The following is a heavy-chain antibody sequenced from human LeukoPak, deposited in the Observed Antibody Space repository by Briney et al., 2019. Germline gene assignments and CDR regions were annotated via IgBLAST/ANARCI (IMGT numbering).Heavy chain of an antibody. CDR1: GFTFSSYS. D-gene: IGHD2-8*02. CDR3: ARAQLVGRAPAYY. Sequence: GGSLRLSCAASGFTFSSYSMNWVRQAPGKGLEWVSSISSSSSYIYYADSVKGRFTISRDDAKNSLYLQMNSLRAEDTAVYYCARAQLVGRAPAYYWGQGTPVTVSS. CDR2: ISSSSSYI. V-gene: IGHV3-21*01. J-gene: IGHJ4*02.